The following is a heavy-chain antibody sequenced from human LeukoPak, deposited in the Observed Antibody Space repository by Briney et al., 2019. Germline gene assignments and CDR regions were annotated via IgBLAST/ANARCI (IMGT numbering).Heavy chain of an antibody. J-gene: IGHJ3*02. CDR3: AKSKVLRYFDAFDI. D-gene: IGHD3-9*01. V-gene: IGHV3-74*01. CDR2: ISSEGSST. Sequence: GGSLRLSCAASGFTFSIYWMHWVRQAPGKGLVWVSRISSEGSSTAYADSVKGRFTISRDNSKNTLYLQMNSLRAEDTAVYYCAKSKVLRYFDAFDIWGQGTMVTVSS. CDR1: GFTFSIYW.